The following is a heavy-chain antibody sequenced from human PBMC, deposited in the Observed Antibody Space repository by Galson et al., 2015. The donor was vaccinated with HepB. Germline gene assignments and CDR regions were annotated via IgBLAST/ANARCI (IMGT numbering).Heavy chain of an antibody. V-gene: IGHV2-70*11. D-gene: IGHD3-16*01. CDR3: ARIPYAEGDYYYYMDV. Sequence: PALVKPTQTLTLTCTFSGFSLSTSGMCVSWIRQPPGKALEWLARIDWDDDKYYSTSLKTRLTISKDTSKNQVVLTMTNTDPVDTATYYCARIPYAEGDYYYYMDVWGKGTTVTVSS. CDR2: IDWDDDK. CDR1: GFSLSTSGMC. J-gene: IGHJ6*03.